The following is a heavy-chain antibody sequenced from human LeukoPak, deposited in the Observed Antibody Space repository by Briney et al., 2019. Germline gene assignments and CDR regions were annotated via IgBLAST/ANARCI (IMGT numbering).Heavy chain of an antibody. J-gene: IGHJ5*02. Sequence: GASVKVSCKASGYIFTGYYMHWVRQAPGQGLEWMAWISSLNGDTKYAQKFQGRVTVTTDRSTSTAYMELRSLRSDDTAVYSCARGWDSSSLDRYNWFDPWGQGTLVTVSS. CDR2: ISSLNGDT. CDR1: GYIFTGYY. CDR3: ARGWDSSSLDRYNWFDP. V-gene: IGHV1-18*04. D-gene: IGHD6-13*01.